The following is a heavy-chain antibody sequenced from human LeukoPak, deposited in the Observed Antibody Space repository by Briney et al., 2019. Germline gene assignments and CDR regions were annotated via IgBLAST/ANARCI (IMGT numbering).Heavy chain of an antibody. CDR3: AKDLLWFRELFDY. V-gene: IGHV3-23*01. D-gene: IGHD3-10*01. CDR2: ISDSGGKT. J-gene: IGHJ4*02. Sequence: PGGSLRLSCAASGFTFSNYAMSWVRQAPGKGLEWVSAISDSGGKTYYADSVKGRFTISRDNSKNTLYLQMNSLRAEDTAVYYCAKDLLWFRELFDYWGQGTLVTVSS. CDR1: GFTFSNYA.